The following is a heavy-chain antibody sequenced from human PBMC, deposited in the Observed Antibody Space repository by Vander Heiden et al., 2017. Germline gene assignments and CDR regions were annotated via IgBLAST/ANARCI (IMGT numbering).Heavy chain of an antibody. CDR1: GFTFDDYA. CDR2: ISRNSGSI. V-gene: IGHV3-9*01. Sequence: EVQLVESGGGLVQPGRSLRLSCAASGFTFDDYAMHWVRQAPGKGLEWVSGISRNSGSIGYADSVKGRFTISRDNAKNSLYLQMNSLRAEDTALYYCGKDSNGDYLDYWGQGTLVTVSS. J-gene: IGHJ4*02. D-gene: IGHD4-17*01. CDR3: GKDSNGDYLDY.